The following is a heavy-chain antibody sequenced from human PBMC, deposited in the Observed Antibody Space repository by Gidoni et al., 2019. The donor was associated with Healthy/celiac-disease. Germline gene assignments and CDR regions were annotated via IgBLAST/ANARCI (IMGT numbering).Heavy chain of an antibody. CDR1: GFTFSSNY. D-gene: IGHD6-19*01. Sequence: EVQLVESGGGLIQPGGSLRLSCAASGFTFSSNYMSWFRQAPGKGVEWVSVIYSVCSTYYADSVKCRFTSYRDNSKTTLYLQMNSLRAEDTAVYYCASGSSGWYLCLDYWGQGTLVTVSS. J-gene: IGHJ4*02. CDR3: ASGSSGWYLCLDY. V-gene: IGHV3-53*01. CDR2: IYSVCST.